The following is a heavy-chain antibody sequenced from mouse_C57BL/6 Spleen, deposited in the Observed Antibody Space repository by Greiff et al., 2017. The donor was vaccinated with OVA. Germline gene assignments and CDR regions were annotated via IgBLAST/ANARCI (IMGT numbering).Heavy chain of an antibody. D-gene: IGHD1-1*01. J-gene: IGHJ2*01. CDR1: GYTFTSYW. V-gene: IGHV1-55*01. Sequence: QVQLQQPGAELVKPGASVKMSCKASGYTFTSYWITWVKQRPGQGLEWIGDIYPGSGSTNYNEKFKSKATLTVDTSSSTAYMQLSSLTSEDSAVYFCARTVYGSSYPHYWGQGTTLTVSS. CDR3: ARTVYGSSYPHY. CDR2: IYPGSGST.